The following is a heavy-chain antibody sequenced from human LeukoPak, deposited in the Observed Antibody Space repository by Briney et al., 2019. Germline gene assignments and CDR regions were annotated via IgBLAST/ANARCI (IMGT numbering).Heavy chain of an antibody. V-gene: IGHV1-46*01. CDR3: ARGGHIVVVTAILYNWFDP. CDR2: INPSGGST. CDR1: GYTFTSYY. Sequence: ASVKVSCKASGYTFTSYYMHWVRQAPGQGLEWMGIINPSGGSTSYAQKFQGRVTMTRDTSTSTVYMELSSLRSGDTAVYYCARGGHIVVVTAILYNWFDPWGQGTLVTVSS. D-gene: IGHD2-21*02. J-gene: IGHJ5*02.